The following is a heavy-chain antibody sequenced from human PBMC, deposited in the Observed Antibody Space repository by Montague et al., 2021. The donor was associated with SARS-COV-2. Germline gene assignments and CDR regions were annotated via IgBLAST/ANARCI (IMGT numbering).Heavy chain of an antibody. V-gene: IGHV4-4*02. CDR2: IFHSGST. Sequence: SETRSLTCAVSGGSISSDNWWSWVRQSPGKGLEWSGEIFHSGSTNYNPSRKRLVTMSVDKSKNDFSLKLTPVTAADTAMYYGARRITMVRGVTKRNNWFDPWGRGILVTVSS. J-gene: IGHJ5*02. CDR1: GGSISSDNW. CDR3: ARRITMVRGVTKRNNWFDP. D-gene: IGHD3-10*01.